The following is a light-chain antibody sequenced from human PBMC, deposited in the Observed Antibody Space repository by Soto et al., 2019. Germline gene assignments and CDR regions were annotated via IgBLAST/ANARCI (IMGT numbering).Light chain of an antibody. V-gene: IGKV3-15*01. J-gene: IGKJ4*01. Sequence: EVVMTQSPATVSVFPGEGVTLSCRASQTISTDLAWYQQKPGQAPRLLIYGASTRATGVPDRFSGGGSGTEFTLTISSFQSEDFAFYYCQQNNKWPPVTFGGGTKVEIK. CDR3: QQNNKWPPVT. CDR2: GAS. CDR1: QTISTD.